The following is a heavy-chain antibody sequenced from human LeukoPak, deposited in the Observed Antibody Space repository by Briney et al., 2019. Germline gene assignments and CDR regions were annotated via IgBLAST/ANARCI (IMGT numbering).Heavy chain of an antibody. V-gene: IGHV1-2*06. D-gene: IGHD2-8*01. CDR3: ARVSYGNNATPFDF. CDR2: INPNTGGT. Sequence: ASVKVSCKASGGTFSSYAISWVRQAPGQGPEWMGRINPNTGGTDYVQKFQGRVTMTRDTSLSTAFMELSSLKSDDTAVYYCARVSYGNNATPFDFWGQGTLVTVSS. CDR1: GGTFSSYA. J-gene: IGHJ4*02.